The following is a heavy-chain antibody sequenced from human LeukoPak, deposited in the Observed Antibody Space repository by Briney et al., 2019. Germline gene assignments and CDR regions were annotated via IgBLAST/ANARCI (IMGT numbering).Heavy chain of an antibody. CDR3: ARETMLAGFASGLGFNY. V-gene: IGHV4-59*01. Sequence: SETLSLTCTVSGASISSWYWSWIRQPPGKGLEWIGNIHGSGNTNYNPSLKSRLSMSLDTSRNQFSLNLTSVAAADTATYYCARETMLAGFASGLGFNYWGQGILVIVSS. D-gene: IGHD6-19*01. CDR2: IHGSGNT. J-gene: IGHJ4*02. CDR1: GASISSWY.